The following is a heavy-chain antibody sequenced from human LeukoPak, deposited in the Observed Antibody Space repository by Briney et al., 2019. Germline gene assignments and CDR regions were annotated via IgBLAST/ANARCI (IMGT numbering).Heavy chain of an antibody. V-gene: IGHV4-34*01. J-gene: IGHJ5*02. D-gene: IGHD3-3*01. CDR1: GGSFSGYY. CDR2: INRSGST. CDR3: ARETYDFWSGYQTRGSWFDP. Sequence: SETLSLTCAVYGGSFSGYYWSWIRQPPGKGLEWIGEINRSGSTNYNPSLKSRVTISVDTSKNQFSLKLSSVTAADTAVYYCARETYDFWSGYQTRGSWFDPWGQGTLVTVSS.